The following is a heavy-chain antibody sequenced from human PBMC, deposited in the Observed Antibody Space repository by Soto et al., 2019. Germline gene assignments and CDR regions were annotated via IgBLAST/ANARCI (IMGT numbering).Heavy chain of an antibody. Sequence: QVQLVESGGGVVQPGRSLRLSCAASEFTFSDYAMHWVRQAPGKGLEWVAVISDDGDKVFYADSMKDRLTISRDNSKSTLFLQLTRLGPDDTALYYCARAHYHDSSGPNGHAFDIWGQGTLVTVSS. J-gene: IGHJ3*02. CDR2: ISDDGDKV. CDR3: ARAHYHDSSGPNGHAFDI. CDR1: EFTFSDYA. V-gene: IGHV3-30-3*01. D-gene: IGHD3-22*01.